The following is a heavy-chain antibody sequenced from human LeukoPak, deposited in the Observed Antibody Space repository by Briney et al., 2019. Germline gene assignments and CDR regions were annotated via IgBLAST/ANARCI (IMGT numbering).Heavy chain of an antibody. CDR2: MNSNTGNT. D-gene: IGHD3-22*01. J-gene: IGHJ2*01. CDR3: ARGRRGSSGPWSWYLDL. CDR1: GFTLTNFD. V-gene: IGHV1-8*01. Sequence: GASVKVSCKASGFTLTNFDINWVRQATGQGLEWMGWMNSNTGNTGYAQEFQGRVTMTRDTSIGTAYMELTNLRSEDMAVYYCARGRRGSSGPWSWYLDLWGRGTLVTASS.